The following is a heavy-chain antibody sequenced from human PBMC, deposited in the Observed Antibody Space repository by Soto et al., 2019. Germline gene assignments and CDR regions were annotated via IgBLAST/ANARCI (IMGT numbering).Heavy chain of an antibody. J-gene: IGHJ4*02. V-gene: IGHV3-74*01. Sequence: EVQLVESGGGLVQPGGSLRLSCAASGFTFSSFWMHWVRQAPGKGLVWVSRISGDGNNAVYADSVKGRFTVSRDNAKSTLDLQMNSLRTDDTALYYCVRNRGTFLRDGVDYWGQGTLVTVSS. CDR3: VRNRGTFLRDGVDY. CDR2: ISGDGNNA. CDR1: GFTFSSFW. D-gene: IGHD3-3*01.